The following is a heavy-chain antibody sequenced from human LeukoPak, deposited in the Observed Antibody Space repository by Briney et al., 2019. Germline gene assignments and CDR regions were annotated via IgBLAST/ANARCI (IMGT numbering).Heavy chain of an antibody. CDR3: ARDLGLYSSSSGLYFDY. D-gene: IGHD6-6*01. V-gene: IGHV6-1*01. CDR1: GDSVSSNSAA. CDR2: TYYRSKWYN. J-gene: IGHJ4*02. Sequence: SQTLSLTCAISGDSVSSNSAAWNWIRQSPSRGLEWLGRTYYRSKWYNDYAVSVKSRITINPDTSKNQFSLQLNSVTPEDTAVYYCARDLGLYSSSSGLYFDYWGQGTLVTVSS.